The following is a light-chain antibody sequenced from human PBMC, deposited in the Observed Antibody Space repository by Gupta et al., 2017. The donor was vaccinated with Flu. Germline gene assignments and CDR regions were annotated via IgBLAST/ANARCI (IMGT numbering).Light chain of an antibody. CDR1: SSNIGGSN. Sequence: QSVLTQPPSASWPPGQRVTISCSGSSSNIGGSNVYWCHQDPGRAPTLLIYSNNKWPSGVPDRFSGAKSGTSASLAISGLQAEEEADYYCAAGDDRRNAYVFGGGTKVTVL. CDR2: SNN. V-gene: IGLV1-44*01. J-gene: IGLJ1*01. CDR3: AAGDDRRNAYV.